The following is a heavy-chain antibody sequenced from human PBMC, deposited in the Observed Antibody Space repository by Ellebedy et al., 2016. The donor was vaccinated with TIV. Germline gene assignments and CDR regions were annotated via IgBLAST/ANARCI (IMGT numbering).Heavy chain of an antibody. V-gene: IGHV4-39*07. Sequence: SETLSLTXTVSGGSISSYYWGWIRQPPGKGLEWIGSIYYSGSTYYNPSLKSRVTISVDKSKNQFSLKLSSVTAADTAVYYCARCDTLGDAFDIWGQGTMVTVSS. CDR1: GGSISSYY. CDR3: ARCDTLGDAFDI. D-gene: IGHD7-27*01. J-gene: IGHJ3*02. CDR2: IYYSGST.